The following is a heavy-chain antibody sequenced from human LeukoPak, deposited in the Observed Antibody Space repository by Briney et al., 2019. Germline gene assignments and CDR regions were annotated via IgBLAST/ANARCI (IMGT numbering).Heavy chain of an antibody. J-gene: IGHJ4*02. CDR3: ARGGQLGGFNFDY. CDR1: GGSFSGYY. D-gene: IGHD6-6*01. V-gene: IGHV4-34*01. CDR2: INHSGST. Sequence: SETPSLTCAVYGGSFSGYYWSWIRQPPGKGLEWIGEINHSGSTNYNPSLKSRVTISVDTSKNQFSLKLSSVTAADTAVYYCARGGQLGGFNFDYWGQGTLVTVSS.